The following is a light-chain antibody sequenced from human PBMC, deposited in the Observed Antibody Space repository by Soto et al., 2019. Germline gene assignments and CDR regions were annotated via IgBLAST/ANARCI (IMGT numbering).Light chain of an antibody. V-gene: IGKV3-11*01. J-gene: IGKJ5*01. CDR2: GAF. CDR1: PSVTNF. Sequence: EIVLTQSPATLALSPEEGATLSCRASPSVTNFLAWYQQKPGQAPRLLIYGAFNRATGIPARFSGSGSGTDFTLTISSLEPEDSAIYYCQQRNIWPPVTFGQGTRLEIK. CDR3: QQRNIWPPVT.